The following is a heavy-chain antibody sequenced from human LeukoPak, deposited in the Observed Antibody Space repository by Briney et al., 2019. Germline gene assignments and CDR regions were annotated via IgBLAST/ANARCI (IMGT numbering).Heavy chain of an antibody. D-gene: IGHD1-1*01. V-gene: IGHV3-7*01. CDR3: ARARDNWNDGDAFDI. J-gene: IGHJ3*02. CDR2: INHDGSEK. Sequence: HAGGSLRLSCAASGFTFSGYWMNWVRQAPGKGLEWVANINHDGSEKYYVDSVKGRFTISRDNAKNSLYLQMNSLRAEDTAVYYCARARDNWNDGDAFDIWGQGTMVTVSS. CDR1: GFTFSGYW.